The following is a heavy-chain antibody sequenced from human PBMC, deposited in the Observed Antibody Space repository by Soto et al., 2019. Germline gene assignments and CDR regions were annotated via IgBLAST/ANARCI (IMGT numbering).Heavy chain of an antibody. Sequence: GESLKISCQGSGYSFANYWIAWVRQMPGKGLEWVGVIYPGDSDTRYSPSFRGQVTISADKSISHVYLQWSSLKASETAMYYCARNSLRQYYYGMDVWGQGTTVT. V-gene: IGHV5-51*01. CDR1: GYSFANYW. J-gene: IGHJ6*02. CDR2: IYPGDSDT. D-gene: IGHD3-10*01. CDR3: ARNSLRQYYYGMDV.